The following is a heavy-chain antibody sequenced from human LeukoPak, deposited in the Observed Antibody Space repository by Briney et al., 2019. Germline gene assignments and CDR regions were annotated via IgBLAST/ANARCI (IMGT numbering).Heavy chain of an antibody. CDR3: AKDYGSSYCSSTSCPDAFDI. D-gene: IGHD2-2*01. V-gene: IGHV3-30*02. Sequence: GGSLRLSCAASGFTFSSYGMHWVRQAPGKGLEWVAFIRYDGSNKYYADSVKGRFTISRDNSKNTLYLQMNSLRAEDTAVYYCAKDYGSSYCSSTSCPDAFDIWGQGTMVTVSS. CDR1: GFTFSSYG. CDR2: IRYDGSNK. J-gene: IGHJ3*02.